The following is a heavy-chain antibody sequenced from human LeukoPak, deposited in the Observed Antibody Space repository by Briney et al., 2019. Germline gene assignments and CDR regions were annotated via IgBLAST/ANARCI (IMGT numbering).Heavy chain of an antibody. V-gene: IGHV4-30-4*01. CDR2: IYYSGST. Sequence: SETLSLTCTVSGGSISSGDYYWSWIRQPPGKGLEWIGYIYYSGSTYYNPSLKSRLTLSVDTSKNQSSLQLSSVIAADTAVYYCARDLGGYGDLDNWGQGTLVTVSS. D-gene: IGHD5-18*01. CDR1: GGSISSGDYY. J-gene: IGHJ4*02. CDR3: ARDLGGYGDLDN.